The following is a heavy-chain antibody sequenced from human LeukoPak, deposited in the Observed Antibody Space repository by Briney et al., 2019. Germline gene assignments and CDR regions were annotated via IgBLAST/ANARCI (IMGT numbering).Heavy chain of an antibody. CDR2: INHSGST. D-gene: IGHD3-10*01. Sequence: SETLSLTCAVYGGSFSGYYWSWIRQPPGKGLEWSGEINHSGSTNYNPSLKSRVTISVDTSKNQFSLKLSSVTAADTAVYYCARGIITMVRGVIIYYYGMDVWGQGTTVTVSS. CDR3: ARGIITMVRGVIIYYYGMDV. V-gene: IGHV4-34*01. J-gene: IGHJ6*02. CDR1: GGSFSGYY.